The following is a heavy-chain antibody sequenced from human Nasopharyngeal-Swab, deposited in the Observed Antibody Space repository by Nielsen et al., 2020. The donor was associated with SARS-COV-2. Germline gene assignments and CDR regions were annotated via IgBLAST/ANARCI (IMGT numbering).Heavy chain of an antibody. Sequence: SLKISCAASGFTFDDYAMHWVRQAPGKGLEWVSGISWNSGSIGCADSVKGRFTISRDYAKNSLYLQMNSLRAEDTALYYCAKDRAYYYGSGSYWFDAFDIWGQGTMVTVSS. V-gene: IGHV3-9*01. CDR1: GFTFDDYA. J-gene: IGHJ3*02. CDR3: AKDRAYYYGSGSYWFDAFDI. D-gene: IGHD3-10*01. CDR2: ISWNSGSI.